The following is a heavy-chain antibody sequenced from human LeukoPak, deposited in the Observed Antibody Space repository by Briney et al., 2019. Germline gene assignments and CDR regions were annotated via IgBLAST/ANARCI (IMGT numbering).Heavy chain of an antibody. CDR3: AKESYGVEFDY. Sequence: GGSLRLSCAASGFTFDDYAMHWVRQAPGKGLEWVSAISVSGVSTYYADSVKGRFTIFRDNSKNTLYLQMNSLRAQDTAVYYCAKESYGVEFDYWGQGTLVTVSS. V-gene: IGHV3-23*01. J-gene: IGHJ4*02. CDR2: ISVSGVST. D-gene: IGHD5-18*01. CDR1: GFTFDDYA.